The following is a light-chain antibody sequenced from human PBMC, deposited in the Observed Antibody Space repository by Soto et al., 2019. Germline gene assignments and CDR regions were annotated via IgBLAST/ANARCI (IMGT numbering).Light chain of an antibody. V-gene: IGKV3D-15*01. CDR3: QQYNDSPT. CDR2: GAS. Sequence: EIVMTQSPGTLSVSPGERATLSCRASRSVSSNLAWYQQKPGQAPCLLIYGASTRATGIPARFSGSGSGTEFTLTISSLQSEDFAVYYCQQYNDSPTFGQGTKVDIK. J-gene: IGKJ1*01. CDR1: RSVSSN.